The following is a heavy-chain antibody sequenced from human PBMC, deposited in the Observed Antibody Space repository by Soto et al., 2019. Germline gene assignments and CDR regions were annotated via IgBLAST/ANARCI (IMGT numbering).Heavy chain of an antibody. Sequence: EVQLVESGGGLVQPGGSLRLSCAASGFIFSSYAMNWVRQAPGKGLEWVSASRGSGSSTYYADSVKGRFTISRDNSKNTLYLQMDSLRAEDTAVYYCAKAQGGFDYWGQGTLVTVSS. CDR3: AKAQGGFDY. CDR2: SRGSGSST. V-gene: IGHV3-23*04. CDR1: GFIFSSYA. J-gene: IGHJ4*02. D-gene: IGHD3-16*01.